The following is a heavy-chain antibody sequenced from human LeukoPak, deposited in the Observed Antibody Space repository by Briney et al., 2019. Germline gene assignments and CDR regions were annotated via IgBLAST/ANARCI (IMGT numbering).Heavy chain of an antibody. J-gene: IGHJ4*02. Sequence: PGGSLRLSCVASGFTFSSYAMSWVRQAAGKGLEWVSSTSSSGETTYYADSAKGRFTISRDNSRNTLYLQMNSLRAEDTAVYYCAKDRPHYYGTNGHYYRRDGDCWGQGTLVTVSS. CDR1: GFTFSSYA. D-gene: IGHD3-22*01. V-gene: IGHV3-23*01. CDR2: TSSSGETT. CDR3: AKDRPHYYGTNGHYYRRDGDC.